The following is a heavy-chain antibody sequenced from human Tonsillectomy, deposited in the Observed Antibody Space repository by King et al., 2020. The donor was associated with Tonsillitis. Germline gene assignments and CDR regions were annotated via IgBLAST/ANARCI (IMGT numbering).Heavy chain of an antibody. CDR2: IIPILGIA. Sequence: QLVQSGAEVKKPGSSVKVSCKASGGTFSSYAISWVRQAPGQGLEWMGRIIPILGIANYAQKFQGRVAITADKSTSTAYMELSSLRSEDTAVYYCARDWETRYYYDSSGPNGGYYFDYWGQGTLVTVSS. CDR3: ARDWETRYYYDSSGPNGGYYFDY. CDR1: GGTFSSYA. V-gene: IGHV1-69*04. J-gene: IGHJ4*02. D-gene: IGHD3-22*01.